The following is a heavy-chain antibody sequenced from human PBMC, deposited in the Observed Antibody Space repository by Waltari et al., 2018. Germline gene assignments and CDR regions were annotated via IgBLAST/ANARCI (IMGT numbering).Heavy chain of an antibody. CDR3: ARHSSTVAAYY. CDR1: GYSISSGYY. J-gene: IGHJ4*02. D-gene: IGHD6-19*01. CDR2: ISHSGST. V-gene: IGHV4-38-2*01. Sequence: QVQLQASGPGQVKPSEPLSLPCAVSGYSISSGYYWGWIRQPPGKGLEWIGSISHSGSTYYNPSLKSRLTISGDTSKNQFSLKMNSVTAADTAVYYCARHSSTVAAYYWGQGTLVTVSS.